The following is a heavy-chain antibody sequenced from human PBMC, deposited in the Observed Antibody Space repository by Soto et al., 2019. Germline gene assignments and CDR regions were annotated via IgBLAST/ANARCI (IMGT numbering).Heavy chain of an antibody. D-gene: IGHD3-10*01. CDR2: ISGHGDAT. CDR3: ANSRVIIVRGLIIIPNY. Sequence: EVQLLESGGGLVQPGGSLRLSCAASGFPFTGYAMSWVRQAPGKGLEWVSAISGHGDATFYADSVKGRFTISRDNSKNTLYLHMNSLMAEDTSLYYCANSRVIIVRGLIIIPNYWGQGTLVTVSS. J-gene: IGHJ4*02. CDR1: GFPFTGYA. V-gene: IGHV3-23*01.